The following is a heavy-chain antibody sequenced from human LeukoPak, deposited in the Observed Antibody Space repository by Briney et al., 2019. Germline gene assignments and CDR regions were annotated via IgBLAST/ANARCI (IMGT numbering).Heavy chain of an antibody. Sequence: GGSLRLSCAASGFTFGSYGMHWVRQAPGKGLEWVAVISYDGSNKYYADSVKGRFTISRDNSKNTLYLQMNSLRAEDTAVYYCAKAVAGTFDYWGQGTLVTVSS. CDR3: AKAVAGTFDY. V-gene: IGHV3-30*18. J-gene: IGHJ4*02. CDR1: GFTFGSYG. CDR2: ISYDGSNK. D-gene: IGHD6-19*01.